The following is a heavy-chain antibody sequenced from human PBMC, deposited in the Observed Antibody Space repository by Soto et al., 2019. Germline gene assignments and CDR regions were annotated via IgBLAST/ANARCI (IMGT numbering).Heavy chain of an antibody. J-gene: IGHJ3*02. V-gene: IGHV6-1*01. Sequence: SQTLSLTCAISGDSVSSNSAAWNWIRQSPSRGLEWLGRTYYRSKWYNDYAVSVKSRITINPDTSKNQFSLQLNSVTPEDTAVYYYARGIGYSSSWYFAFDIWGQGTMVTVSS. CDR3: ARGIGYSSSWYFAFDI. D-gene: IGHD6-13*01. CDR1: GDSVSSNSAA. CDR2: TYYRSKWYN.